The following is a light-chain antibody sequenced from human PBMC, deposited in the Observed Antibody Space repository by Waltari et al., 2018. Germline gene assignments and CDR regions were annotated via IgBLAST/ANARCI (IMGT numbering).Light chain of an antibody. CDR2: EVR. CDR1: TSDVGSYNL. CDR3: CSYGGASIRV. Sequence: QSALTQPASVSGSPGQSITISCTGTTSDVGSYNLVSWYRQHPDEAPKLIIYEVRKRPSGVSDRFSGSKSGNTASLTISGLQAEDEADYYCCSYGGASIRVFGGGTKLTVL. J-gene: IGLJ2*01. V-gene: IGLV2-23*02.